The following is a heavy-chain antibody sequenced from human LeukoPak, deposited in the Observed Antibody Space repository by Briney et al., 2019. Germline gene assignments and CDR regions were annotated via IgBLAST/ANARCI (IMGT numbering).Heavy chain of an antibody. Sequence: GGSLRLSCAASGFNFSSYEMNWVRQAPGQGLEWVSYISSSGSTIYYADSVKGRFTISRDNAKNSLYLQMNSLRAEDTAVYYCARDFAYYDSSGYEDYWGQGTLVTVSS. D-gene: IGHD3-22*01. CDR3: ARDFAYYDSSGYEDY. CDR1: GFNFSSYE. CDR2: ISSSGSTI. J-gene: IGHJ4*02. V-gene: IGHV3-48*03.